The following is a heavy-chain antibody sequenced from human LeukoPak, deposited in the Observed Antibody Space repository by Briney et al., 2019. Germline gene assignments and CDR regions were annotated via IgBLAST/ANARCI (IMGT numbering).Heavy chain of an antibody. Sequence: GGSLRLSCAASGFTFSNYGMHWVRQAPGKGLEWVAVILSDGSQEFYADAVKGRITISRDNAKNSLYLQMNSLRAEDTAVYYCARDRGSTMVRGVNWFDPWGQGTLVTVSS. CDR3: ARDRGSTMVRGVNWFDP. J-gene: IGHJ5*02. D-gene: IGHD3-10*01. V-gene: IGHV3-33*01. CDR1: GFTFSNYG. CDR2: ILSDGSQE.